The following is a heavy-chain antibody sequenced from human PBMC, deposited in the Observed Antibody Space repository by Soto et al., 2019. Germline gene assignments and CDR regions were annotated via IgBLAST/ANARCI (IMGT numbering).Heavy chain of an antibody. CDR1: GVTFSSYG. CDR2: IWYNGSDK. Sequence: XESLLLSCAASGVTFSSYGMHWVRQAPGKGLEWVAVIWYNGSDKKYADSVKGRFTISRDNSEKTLYLQMNSLRAEDTAVYYCAKDYGDWTGLYCYGIDVWGQGTTVTVSS. V-gene: IGHV3-33*06. CDR3: AKDYGDWTGLYCYGIDV. D-gene: IGHD4-17*01. J-gene: IGHJ6*02.